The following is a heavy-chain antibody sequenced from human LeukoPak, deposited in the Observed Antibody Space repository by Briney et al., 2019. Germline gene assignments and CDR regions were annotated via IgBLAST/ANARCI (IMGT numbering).Heavy chain of an antibody. Sequence: ASVKVSCKASGYTFTGYYMHWVRQAPGQGLEWMGWIDPNSGGTNYAQKFQGRVTMTRDTSISTAYMELSRLRSDDTAVYYCASGGYSYGKFNYYYYYMDVWGKGTTVTVSS. CDR2: IDPNSGGT. D-gene: IGHD5-18*01. CDR1: GYTFTGYY. V-gene: IGHV1-2*02. CDR3: ASGGYSYGKFNYYYYYMDV. J-gene: IGHJ6*03.